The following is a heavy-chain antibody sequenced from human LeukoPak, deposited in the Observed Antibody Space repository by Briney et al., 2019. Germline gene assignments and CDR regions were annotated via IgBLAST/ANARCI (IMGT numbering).Heavy chain of an antibody. CDR2: ISSSSSYI. Sequence: GSLRLSCAASGFTFSSYSMNWVRQAPGKGLEWVSSISSSSSYIYYADSVKGRFTISRDNAKNSLYLQMNSLRAEDTAVYYCARGSGRGWSPGWFDPGGQGTLVTVSS. CDR1: GFTFSSYS. CDR3: ARGSGRGWSPGWFDP. J-gene: IGHJ5*02. V-gene: IGHV3-21*01. D-gene: IGHD6-19*01.